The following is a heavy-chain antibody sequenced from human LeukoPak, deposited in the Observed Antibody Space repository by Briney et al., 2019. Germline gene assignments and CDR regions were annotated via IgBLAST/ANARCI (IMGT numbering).Heavy chain of an antibody. V-gene: IGHV4-38-2*02. D-gene: IGHD4-11*01. CDR2: VSQRGNT. CDR3: ARDPVRLDYNHGYFDY. Sequence: SETLSLTCTVSGYSISSGNYWGWIRQTPGKGLEWIASVSQRGNTYYNPSLESRVTISIDTSKNQFSLKVRSVTATDTAVYYCARDPVRLDYNHGYFDYWGQGSMVTVSS. J-gene: IGHJ4*02. CDR1: GYSISSGNY.